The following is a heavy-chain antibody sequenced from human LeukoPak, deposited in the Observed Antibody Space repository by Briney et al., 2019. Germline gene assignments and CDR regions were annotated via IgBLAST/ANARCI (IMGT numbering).Heavy chain of an antibody. V-gene: IGHV1-18*01. Sequence: GASVKVSCKASGYTFTSYGISWVRRAPGQGLEWMGWISAYNGNTNYAQKLQGRVTMTTDTSTSTAYMELRSLRSDDTAVYYCARGLVVLAATSWAFDIWGHGTMVTVSS. CDR2: ISAYNGNT. J-gene: IGHJ3*02. CDR3: ARGLVVLAATSWAFDI. CDR1: GYTFTSYG. D-gene: IGHD2-15*01.